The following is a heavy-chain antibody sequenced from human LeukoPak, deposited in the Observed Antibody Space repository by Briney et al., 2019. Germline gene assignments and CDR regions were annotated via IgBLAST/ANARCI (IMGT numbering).Heavy chain of an antibody. D-gene: IGHD6-13*01. CDR3: ARGGPAAGRFDY. J-gene: IGHJ4*02. Sequence: PGGSLRLSCAASGFTFSHHGMHWVRQAPGKGLEWVAFIRNDGSNHYYADSVKGRFTISRDNSKNTLYLQMNSLRAEDTAVYYCARGGPAAGRFDYWGQGTLVTVSS. V-gene: IGHV3-30*02. CDR2: IRNDGSNH. CDR1: GFTFSHHG.